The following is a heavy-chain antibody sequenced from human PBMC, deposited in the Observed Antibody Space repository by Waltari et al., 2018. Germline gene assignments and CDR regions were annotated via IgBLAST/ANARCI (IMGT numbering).Heavy chain of an antibody. CDR1: GLTFSSYG. CDR2: IWYDGSNK. Sequence: QVQLVESGGGVVQPGRSLRLSCAASGLTFSSYGMHWVRQAPGKGLEWVAVIWYDGSNKYYADSVKGRFTISRDNSKNTLYLQMNSLRAEDTAVYYCARGPLAAAQPSDYWGQGTLVTVSS. CDR3: ARGPLAAAQPSDY. J-gene: IGHJ4*02. V-gene: IGHV3-33*01. D-gene: IGHD6-13*01.